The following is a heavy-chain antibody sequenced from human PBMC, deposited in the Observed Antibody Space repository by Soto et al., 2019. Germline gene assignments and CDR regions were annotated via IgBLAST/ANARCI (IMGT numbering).Heavy chain of an antibody. V-gene: IGHV1-69*01. CDR1: GGTFSSYA. Sequence: QVQLVQSGAEVKKPGSSVKVSCKASGGTFSSYAISWVRQAPGQGLEWMGGIIPIFGTANYAQEFQGRVTITADESTSTAYMELSSLRSEDTAVYYCASSPPADSSGYYLGKNWFDPWGQGTLVTVSS. D-gene: IGHD3-22*01. CDR2: IIPIFGTA. J-gene: IGHJ5*02. CDR3: ASSPPADSSGYYLGKNWFDP.